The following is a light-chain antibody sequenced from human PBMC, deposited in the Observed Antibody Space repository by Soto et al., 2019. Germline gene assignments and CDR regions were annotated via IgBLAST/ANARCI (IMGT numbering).Light chain of an antibody. J-gene: IGKJ1*01. CDR1: QSISDN. Sequence: EIVMTQSPATLSVSPGERATLSCRASQSISDNLAWYQHKPGQAPRLLIYGASTRATGIPARFSGSGSGTEFTLTISSLQSEDFTVYSCLQYHNLWAFGQGTKVEIK. CDR3: LQYHNLWA. V-gene: IGKV3-15*01. CDR2: GAS.